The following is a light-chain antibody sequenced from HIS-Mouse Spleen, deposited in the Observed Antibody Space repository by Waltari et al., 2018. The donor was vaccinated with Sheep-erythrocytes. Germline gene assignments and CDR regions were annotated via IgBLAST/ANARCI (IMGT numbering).Light chain of an antibody. J-gene: IGKJ4*01. CDR1: QSVSSY. CDR3: QQRSNWPPLT. Sequence: EIVLTQSPATLSLSPGERATLSCRASQSVSSYLAWYQQQPGQAPRLLIYDASNSATGIPARFSGSGSGTDFTLTISSLEPEDFVVYYCQQRSNWPPLTFGGGTKVEIK. V-gene: IGKV3-11*01. CDR2: DAS.